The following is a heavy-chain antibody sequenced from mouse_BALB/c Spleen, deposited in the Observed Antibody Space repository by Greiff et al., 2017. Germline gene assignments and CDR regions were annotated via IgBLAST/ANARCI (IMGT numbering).Heavy chain of an antibody. Sequence: EVQVVESGGGLVQPGGSLKLSCAASGFTFSSYGMSWVRQTPDKRLELVATINSNGGSTYYPDSVKGRFTISRDNAKNTLYLQMSSLKSEDTAMYYCARDEGYDSFDYWGQGTTLTVSS. CDR1: GFTFSSYG. CDR2: INSNGGST. CDR3: ARDEGYDSFDY. D-gene: IGHD2-3*01. J-gene: IGHJ2*01. V-gene: IGHV5-6-3*01.